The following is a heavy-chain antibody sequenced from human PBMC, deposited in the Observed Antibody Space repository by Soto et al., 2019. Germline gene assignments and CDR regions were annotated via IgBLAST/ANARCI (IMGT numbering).Heavy chain of an antibody. CDR3: ARGKVVVVAAKRAPHPKDNWFDP. D-gene: IGHD2-15*01. CDR2: IYYSGST. V-gene: IGHV4-30-4*01. Sequence: PSETLSLTCTVSGGSISSGDYYWSWIRQPPGKGLEWIGYIYYSGSTYYNPSLKSRVTISVDTSKNQFSLKLSSVTAADTAVYYCARGKVVVVAAKRAPHPKDNWFDPWGQGTLVTVSS. J-gene: IGHJ5*02. CDR1: GGSISSGDYY.